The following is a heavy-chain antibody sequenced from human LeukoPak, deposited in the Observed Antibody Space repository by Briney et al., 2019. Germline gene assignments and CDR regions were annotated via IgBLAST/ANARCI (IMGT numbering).Heavy chain of an antibody. V-gene: IGHV5-51*01. J-gene: IGHJ6*02. Sequence: SLKISCKHSGYSFTNYGIGWVRQMPAKGLECMGIMYPGASHTRYSQSFQGQVTISADKSIGTAYLQWSSLKASDTAIYYCAGGPTVYGMDVWGQGTTVTVSS. CDR2: MYPGASHT. D-gene: IGHD2-15*01. CDR1: GYSFTNYG. CDR3: AGGPTVYGMDV.